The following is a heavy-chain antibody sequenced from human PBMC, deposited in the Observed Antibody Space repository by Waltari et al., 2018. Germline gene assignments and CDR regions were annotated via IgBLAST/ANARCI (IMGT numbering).Heavy chain of an antibody. CDR2: INPKSGDT. V-gene: IGHV1-2*02. CDR1: GYTFSAYY. D-gene: IGHD4-4*01. J-gene: IGHJ4*02. CDR3: ARDLMTTVTTEFYFDY. Sequence: QVQLVQSGAEMMKPGASVKVSCQPSGYTFSAYYVHWVRQAPGQGLEWMGWINPKSGDTHYAQNFQGRATMTRDTSISTVYMELSRLTSDDTAVYYCARDLMTTVTTEFYFDYWGQGTLVIISS.